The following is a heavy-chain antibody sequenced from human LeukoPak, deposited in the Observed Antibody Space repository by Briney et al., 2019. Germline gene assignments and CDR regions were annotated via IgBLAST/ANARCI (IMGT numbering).Heavy chain of an antibody. CDR2: IYYSGST. V-gene: IGHV4-59*01. Sequence: SETLSLTCTVSGGSISSYYWSWIRQTPWKGLEWIGYIYYSGSTNFNPSLKSRVTISVDTSKNQFSLKMSSVTAADTAVYFCARGGPPGYYYDYYMDVWGKGTTVIISS. CDR1: GGSISSYY. CDR3: ARGGPPGYYYDYYMDV. J-gene: IGHJ6*03.